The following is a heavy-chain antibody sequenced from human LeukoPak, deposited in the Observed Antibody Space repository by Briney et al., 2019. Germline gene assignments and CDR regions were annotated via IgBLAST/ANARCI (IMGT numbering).Heavy chain of an antibody. CDR3: ARGDGYNFFDY. D-gene: IGHD5-24*01. CDR1: GLTFSRQG. Sequence: GSLRLSCAASGLTFSRQGMHWVRQAPGKGLEWLAVISYDGSNKYYADSVKGRFTISRDNSKNTLYLQMNSLRPEDTAVYYCARGDGYNFFDYWGQGTLVTVSS. CDR2: ISYDGSNK. J-gene: IGHJ4*02. V-gene: IGHV3-30*03.